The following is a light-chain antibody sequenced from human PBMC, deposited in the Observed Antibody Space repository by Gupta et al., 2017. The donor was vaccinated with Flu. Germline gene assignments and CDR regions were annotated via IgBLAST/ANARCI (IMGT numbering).Light chain of an antibody. Sequence: PSSLSASVGDRVTITCRASQSISNYLNWYQQKPGKAPELLIYAASSLQSGVPSRFSGSGSGTDFTLTISRLQPEDFATYYCQQSDSSPRTFGQGTKVEIK. CDR1: QSISNY. V-gene: IGKV1-39*01. CDR3: QQSDSSPRT. CDR2: AAS. J-gene: IGKJ1*01.